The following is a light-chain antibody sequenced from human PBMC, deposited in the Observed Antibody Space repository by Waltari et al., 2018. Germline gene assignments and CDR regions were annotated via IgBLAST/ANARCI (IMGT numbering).Light chain of an antibody. V-gene: IGKV1-13*02. CDR3: QQFNTYPDT. CDR2: NAS. CDR1: QGISRA. J-gene: IGKJ2*01. Sequence: AIQLTQSPSSLSASVGDRITITCRASQGISRALAWYQQKPGKAPNVLIYNASTLKSGVPSRFSGGGFGTDFTLTISSLQPEDFATYYCQQFNTYPDTFGQGTKVAIK.